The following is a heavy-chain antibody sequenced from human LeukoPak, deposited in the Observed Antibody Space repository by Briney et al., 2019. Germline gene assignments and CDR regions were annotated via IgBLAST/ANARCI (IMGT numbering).Heavy chain of an antibody. CDR1: GFTFDDYV. J-gene: IGHJ4*02. CDR2: IPWNSDTI. CDR3: AKASAAVVVNSYYFDY. D-gene: IGHD6-19*01. Sequence: GGSLRLSCAASGFTFDDYVMHWVRQAPGKGLEWVTGIPWNSDTIAYADSVKGRFTIPRDNAKNSLYLQMNSLRADDTALYYCAKASAAVVVNSYYFDYWGKGTLVTVSS. V-gene: IGHV3-9*01.